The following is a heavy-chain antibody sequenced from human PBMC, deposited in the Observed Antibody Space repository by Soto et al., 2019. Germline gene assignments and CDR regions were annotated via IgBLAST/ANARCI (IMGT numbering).Heavy chain of an antibody. D-gene: IGHD3-3*01. J-gene: IGHJ6*02. CDR2: IIPIFGTA. CDR1: GGTFSSYA. CDR3: ARLPLFGGGVDYGMDV. Sequence: QVQLVQSGAEVKKPGSSVKVSCKASGGTFSSYAISWVRQAPGLGLEWMGGIIPIFGTANYAQKFQGRVTITADESTSTAYMELSSLRSEDTAVYYCARLPLFGGGVDYGMDVWGQGTTVTVSS. V-gene: IGHV1-69*12.